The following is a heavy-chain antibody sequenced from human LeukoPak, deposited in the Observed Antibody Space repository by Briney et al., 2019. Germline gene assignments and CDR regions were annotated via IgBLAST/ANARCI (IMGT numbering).Heavy chain of an antibody. Sequence: GGSLRLSCAASGFTFSVYGMHWVRQAPGKGLERVAVMWYDGSKEYYADSVKGRSTISRDTSTNMLYLQMNSLRAEDTAVYYCARELGSGTFDYWGQGTLVTVSS. J-gene: IGHJ4*02. CDR3: ARELGSGTFDY. CDR2: MWYDGSKE. V-gene: IGHV3-33*01. CDR1: GFTFSVYG. D-gene: IGHD6-19*01.